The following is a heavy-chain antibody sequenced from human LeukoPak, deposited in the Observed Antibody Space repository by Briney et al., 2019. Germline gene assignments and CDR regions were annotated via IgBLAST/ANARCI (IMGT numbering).Heavy chain of an antibody. CDR1: INSRTYY. Sequence: PSETLSLTCTAINSRTYYWCWIRQSPGKGLEWIGNIYFSATTYSNPSLKSRVTISLDTSTNQLSLRLSSVTAADTAVYYCARVRSYDSTGSYYDGGGDFDYWGQGTLVTVSS. CDR3: ARVRSYDSTGSYYDGGGDFDY. CDR2: IYFSATT. V-gene: IGHV4-39*07. J-gene: IGHJ4*02. D-gene: IGHD3-22*01.